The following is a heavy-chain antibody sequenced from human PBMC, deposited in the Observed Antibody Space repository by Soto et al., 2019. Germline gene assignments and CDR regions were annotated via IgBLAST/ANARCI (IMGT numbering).Heavy chain of an antibody. CDR3: ARDRDHRFDH. J-gene: IGHJ4*02. V-gene: IGHV1-18*01. Sequence: VSVKVSCKASGYTFTSYGISWVRQAPGQGLEWMGWISIYSGDTNYAQEFQGRVSMTTDTSTSTTYMGLMSLRSDDTAVYYCARDRDHRFDHWGQGTLVTVSS. CDR1: GYTFTSYG. CDR2: ISIYSGDT.